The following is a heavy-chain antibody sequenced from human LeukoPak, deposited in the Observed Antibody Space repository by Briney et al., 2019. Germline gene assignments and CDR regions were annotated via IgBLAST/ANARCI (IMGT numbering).Heavy chain of an antibody. V-gene: IGHV3-48*03. CDR3: AELGITMIGGV. J-gene: IGHJ6*04. Sequence: GGSLRLSCAAPGFTFSSYEMNWVRQAPGKGLEWVSYISSSGSTIYYADSVKGRLTISRDNAKNSLYLQMNSLRAEDTAVYYCAELGITMIGGVWGKGTTVTISS. D-gene: IGHD3-10*02. CDR2: ISSSGSTI. CDR1: GFTFSSYE.